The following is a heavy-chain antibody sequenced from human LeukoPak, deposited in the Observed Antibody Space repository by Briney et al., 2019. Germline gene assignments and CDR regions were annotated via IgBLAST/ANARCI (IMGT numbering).Heavy chain of an antibody. V-gene: IGHV4-4*07. J-gene: IGHJ5*02. D-gene: IGHD3-10*01. CDR2: IYSSGST. CDR1: GGSIIGYY. CDR3: ARQSLGPSRSGSSNNWFDP. Sequence: SETLSLTCTVSGGSIIGYYWSWIRQPAGEGLEWIGRIYSSGSTNYNPSLQSRVTISVDKSNNQFSLKLTSVTAADTAVYYCARQSLGPSRSGSSNNWFDPWGQGTLVTVSS.